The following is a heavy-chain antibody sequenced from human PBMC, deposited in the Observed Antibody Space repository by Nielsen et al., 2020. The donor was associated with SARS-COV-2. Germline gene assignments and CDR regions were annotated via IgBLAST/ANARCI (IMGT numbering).Heavy chain of an antibody. Sequence: SETLSLTCTVSGGSISSYYWSWIRQPPGKGLEWIGYIYYSGSTNYNPSLKSRVTISVDTSKNQFSLKLSSVTAADTAVYYCARGSAVGGYYGSGSYSTYFDYWGQGTLVTVSS. J-gene: IGHJ4*02. CDR3: ARGSAVGGYYGSGSYSTYFDY. V-gene: IGHV4-59*01. D-gene: IGHD3-10*01. CDR2: IYYSGST. CDR1: GGSISSYY.